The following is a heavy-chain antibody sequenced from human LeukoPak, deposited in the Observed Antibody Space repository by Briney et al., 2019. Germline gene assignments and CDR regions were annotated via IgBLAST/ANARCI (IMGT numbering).Heavy chain of an antibody. Sequence: GGSLRLSCAASGFTFDDYAMHWVRQAPGKGLEWDSGISWNSGSIGYADSVKGRFTISRDNAKNSLYLQMNSLRAEDTALYYCAEGQLGRYYYYGMDVWGQGTTVTVSS. CDR2: ISWNSGSI. CDR3: AEGQLGRYYYYGMDV. CDR1: GFTFDDYA. D-gene: IGHD3-16*01. V-gene: IGHV3-9*01. J-gene: IGHJ6*02.